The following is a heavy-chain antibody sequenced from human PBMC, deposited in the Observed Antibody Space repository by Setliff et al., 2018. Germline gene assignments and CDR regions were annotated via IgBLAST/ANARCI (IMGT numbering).Heavy chain of an antibody. V-gene: IGHV1-46*01. Sequence: ASVKVSCKASGYTFTSYYRHWVRQAPGQGHEWMGIINTSGGSTSYAQKFQGRVTMTRDTSTSTVYMELRSLRSEDTAVYYCATDPHYDSSAYYSNFDYWGQGTLVTVSS. CDR2: INTSGGST. CDR3: ATDPHYDSSAYYSNFDY. D-gene: IGHD3-22*01. J-gene: IGHJ4*02. CDR1: GYTFTSYY.